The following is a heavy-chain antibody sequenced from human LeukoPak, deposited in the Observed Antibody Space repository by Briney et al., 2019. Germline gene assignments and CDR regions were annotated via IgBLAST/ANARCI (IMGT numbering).Heavy chain of an antibody. CDR2: ISYDGSNK. J-gene: IGHJ5*02. Sequence: GRSLRLSCAASGFTFSSYGMHWVRQAPGKGLEWVAVISYDGSNKYYADSVKGRFTISRDNSKNTLYLQMNSLRAEDTAVYYCAKDSAPLYYDCVWGSYGNWFDPWGQGTLVTVSS. CDR3: AKDSAPLYYDCVWGSYGNWFDP. V-gene: IGHV3-30*18. CDR1: GFTFSSYG. D-gene: IGHD3-16*01.